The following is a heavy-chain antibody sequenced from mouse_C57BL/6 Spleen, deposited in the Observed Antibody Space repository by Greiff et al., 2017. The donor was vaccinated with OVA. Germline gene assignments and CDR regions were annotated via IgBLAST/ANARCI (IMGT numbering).Heavy chain of an antibody. CDR2: ISYDGSN. V-gene: IGHV3-6*01. J-gene: IGHJ4*01. Sequence: ESGPGLVKPSQSLSLTCSVTGYSITSGYYWNWIRQFPGNKLEWMGYISYDGSNNYNPSLKNRISITRDTSKNQFFLKLNSVTTEDTATYYCAIYYYGSGGYYYAMDYWGQGTSVTVSS. CDR1: GYSITSGYY. CDR3: AIYYYGSGGYYYAMDY. D-gene: IGHD1-1*01.